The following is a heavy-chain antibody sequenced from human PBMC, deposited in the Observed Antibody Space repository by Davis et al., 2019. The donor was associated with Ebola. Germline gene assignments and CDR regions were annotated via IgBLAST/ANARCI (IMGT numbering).Heavy chain of an antibody. CDR2: SKSKTDGGTT. Sequence: GESLKISCAASGFTFSNAWMSWVRQAPGKGLEWVGRSKSKTDGGTTDYAAPVKGRFTISRDDSKNTLYLQMNSLKTEDTAVYYCTTPRRVPRRWGQGTLVTVSS. CDR1: GFTFSNAW. V-gene: IGHV3-15*01. D-gene: IGHD4/OR15-4a*01. CDR3: TTPRRVPRR. J-gene: IGHJ4*02.